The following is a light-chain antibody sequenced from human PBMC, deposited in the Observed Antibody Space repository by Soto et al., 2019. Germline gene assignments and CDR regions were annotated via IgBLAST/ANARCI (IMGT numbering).Light chain of an antibody. V-gene: IGKV1-5*01. Sequence: DIHLTQSPSTLSASVGDRVTITCRASQTISHWLAWYQQKPGKAPKLLIFDASSLENGVPSRFSGSGSGTEITLTITGLQPDDFATYYCQQYNTYWTFGQGTKVDI. J-gene: IGKJ1*01. CDR1: QTISHW. CDR3: QQYNTYWT. CDR2: DAS.